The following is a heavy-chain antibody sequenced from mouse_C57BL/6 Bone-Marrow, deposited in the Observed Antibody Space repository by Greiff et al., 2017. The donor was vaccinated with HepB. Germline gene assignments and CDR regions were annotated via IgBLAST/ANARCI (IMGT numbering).Heavy chain of an antibody. V-gene: IGHV5-6*01. CDR2: ISSGGRYT. Sequence: EVKLVESGGELVKPGGSLKLSCAASGFTFSSYGMSWVRQTPDKRLEWVATISSGGRYTYYPDSVKGRFTISRDNAKNTLYLQMNSLKSEDTAMYYCAIGTVEGRWYFDIWGAGTTVTVSS. CDR3: AIGTVEGRWYFDI. D-gene: IGHD1-1*01. CDR1: GFTFSSYG. J-gene: IGHJ1*01.